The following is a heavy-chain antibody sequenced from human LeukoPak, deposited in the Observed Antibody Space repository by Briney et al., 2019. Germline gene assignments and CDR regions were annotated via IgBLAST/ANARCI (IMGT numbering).Heavy chain of an antibody. CDR1: GFTFSNYA. CDR2: INTIGDTT. J-gene: IGHJ4*02. D-gene: IGHD6-19*01. Sequence: GGSLRLSCAASGFTFSNYAMTWVRQAPGKGLEWVSTINTIGDTTHYADSVKGRFTISRVNSKNTLYLQMNSLRAGDTAIYYCAKSVSGSSYDYWGQGTLVTVSS. CDR3: AKSVSGSSYDY. V-gene: IGHV3-23*01.